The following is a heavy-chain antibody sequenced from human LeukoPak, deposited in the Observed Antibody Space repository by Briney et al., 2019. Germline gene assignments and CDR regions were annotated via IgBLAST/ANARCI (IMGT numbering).Heavy chain of an antibody. J-gene: IGHJ4*02. CDR1: GFTFSSYA. CDR2: ISGSGGST. D-gene: IGHD6-19*01. Sequence: GGSLRLSCAASGFTFSSYAMSWVRQAPGKGLEWVSAISGSGGSTYYADSVKGRFTISRDNSKNTLYLQMNSLRADDTAVYYCAKVRIGVYIAVAGTFDYWGQGTLVTVSS. V-gene: IGHV3-23*01. CDR3: AKVRIGVYIAVAGTFDY.